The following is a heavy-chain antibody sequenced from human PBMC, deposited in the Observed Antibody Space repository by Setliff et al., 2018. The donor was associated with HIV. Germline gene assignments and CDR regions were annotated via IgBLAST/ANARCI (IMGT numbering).Heavy chain of an antibody. CDR2: INTDGSSA. Sequence: GGSLRLSCAASGFTFSNSWMHWVRQAPGKGLVWVSRINTDGSSATYADSVKGRFTNSRDNAKNTLYLQMNSLRAEDTAVYYCAKDRHQQLALFDYWGQGTLVTVSS. D-gene: IGHD6-13*01. J-gene: IGHJ4*02. V-gene: IGHV3-74*03. CDR3: AKDRHQQLALFDY. CDR1: GFTFSNSW.